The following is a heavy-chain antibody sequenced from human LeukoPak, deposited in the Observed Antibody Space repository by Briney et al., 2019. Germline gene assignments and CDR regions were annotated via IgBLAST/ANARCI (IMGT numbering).Heavy chain of an antibody. CDR3: VRGDYGDYTLFDY. CDR2: IYSGGST. CDR1: GFTFSDYY. J-gene: IGHJ4*02. Sequence: GGSLRLSCAASGFTFSDYYMSWVRQAPGKGLEWVSVIYSGGSTYYADSVKGRFTISRDNSKNTLYLQMNSLRAEDTAVYYCVRGDYGDYTLFDYWGQGTLVTVSS. D-gene: IGHD4-17*01. V-gene: IGHV3-53*01.